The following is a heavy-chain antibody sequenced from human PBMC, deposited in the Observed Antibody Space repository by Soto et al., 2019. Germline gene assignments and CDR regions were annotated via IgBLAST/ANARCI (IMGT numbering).Heavy chain of an antibody. Sequence: SETQSLTNTVSGGNIIGSSDYWGWIRQPPGKGQERIGSIYYSGSTYYNPSLKSRVTISVDTSKNQFSLKLSSVTAADTAVYYCARHGMDYYDSSGYSYSPYYFDYWGQGTLVTVSS. D-gene: IGHD3-22*01. CDR3: ARHGMDYYDSSGYSYSPYYFDY. CDR2: IYYSGST. CDR1: GGNIIGSSDY. V-gene: IGHV4-39*01. J-gene: IGHJ4*02.